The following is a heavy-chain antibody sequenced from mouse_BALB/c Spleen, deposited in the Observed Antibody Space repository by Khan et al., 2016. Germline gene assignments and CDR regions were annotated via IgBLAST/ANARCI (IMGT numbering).Heavy chain of an antibody. V-gene: IGHV5-17*02. Sequence: EVELVESGGGLVQPGGSRKLSCAASGFTFSNFGMHWVRQAPEKGLEWVAYISGGTSTIYYADTMKGRFTISREHPTSTLFLQMTSVSYEDTAMYYCARNYYGNGFDYWGQGTTLTVSS. D-gene: IGHD1-1*01. J-gene: IGHJ2*01. CDR3: ARNYYGNGFDY. CDR1: GFTFSNFG. CDR2: ISGGTSTI.